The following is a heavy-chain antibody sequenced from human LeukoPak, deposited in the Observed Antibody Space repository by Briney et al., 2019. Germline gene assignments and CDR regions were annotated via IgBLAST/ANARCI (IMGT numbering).Heavy chain of an antibody. Sequence: SETLSLTCTVSGGSISSYYWTWIRQPPGKGLEWIGCIYYSGSTNYNPSLKSRVTISLDTSKNQFSLKLSSVTAADTAVYYCARWSRDGYNYFDYWGQGTLVTVSS. CDR3: ARWSRDGYNYFDY. J-gene: IGHJ4*02. D-gene: IGHD5-24*01. CDR2: IYYSGST. CDR1: GGSISSYY. V-gene: IGHV4-59*01.